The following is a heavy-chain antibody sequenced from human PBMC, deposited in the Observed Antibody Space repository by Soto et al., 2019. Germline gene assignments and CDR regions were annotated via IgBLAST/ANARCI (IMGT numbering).Heavy chain of an antibody. Sequence: SETLSLTCTVSGGSISSGDYYWSWIRQPPGKGLEWIGYIYYSGSTYYNPSLKSRVTISVDTSKNQFSLKLSSVTAADTAVYYCARVATTSGYDYWQWLVHNWFDPWGQGTLVTVSS. V-gene: IGHV4-30-4*01. D-gene: IGHD5-12*01. CDR2: IYYSGST. J-gene: IGHJ5*02. CDR1: GGSISSGDYY. CDR3: ARVATTSGYDYWQWLVHNWFDP.